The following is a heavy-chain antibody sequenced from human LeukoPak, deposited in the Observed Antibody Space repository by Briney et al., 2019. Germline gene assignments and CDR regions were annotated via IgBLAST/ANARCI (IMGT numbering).Heavy chain of an antibody. V-gene: IGHV3-74*01. J-gene: IGHJ4*02. Sequence: PGGSLRLSCAASGFTLSSYWMHWVRQAPGKGLVWVSGIYSDGRSTNYANSVKGRFTISRDTAKNTLFLQMNSLRAEDTAVYYCARDTSPSYWGQGTLVTVSS. CDR2: IYSDGRST. CDR1: GFTLSSYW. CDR3: ARDTSPSY.